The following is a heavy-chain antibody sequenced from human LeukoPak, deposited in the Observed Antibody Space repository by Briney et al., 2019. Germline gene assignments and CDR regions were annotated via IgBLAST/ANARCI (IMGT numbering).Heavy chain of an antibody. CDR3: ARTLGSCSGGSCHRNNWFDP. Sequence: ASVKVSCKASGGTFSSYAISWVRQAPGQGLEWMGRIIPILGIANYAQKFQGRVTITADKSTSTAYMELSSLRSEDTAVYYCARTLGSCSGGSCHRNNWFDPWGQGTLVTVSS. D-gene: IGHD2-15*01. J-gene: IGHJ5*02. V-gene: IGHV1-69*04. CDR1: GGTFSSYA. CDR2: IIPILGIA.